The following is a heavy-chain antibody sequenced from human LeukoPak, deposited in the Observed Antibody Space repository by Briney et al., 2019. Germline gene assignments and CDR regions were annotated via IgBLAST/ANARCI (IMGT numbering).Heavy chain of an antibody. J-gene: IGHJ6*03. CDR3: ARGAVAGIDYYYYYMDV. CDR1: GFTFSSYW. D-gene: IGHD6-19*01. V-gene: IGHV3-64*01. CDR2: ISINGGST. Sequence: GGSLRLSCAASGFTFSSYWMSWVRQAPGKGLEYVSGISINGGSTYYANSVKGRFSISRDNSKNTLYLQMGSLRAEDMAVYYCARGAVAGIDYYYYYMDVWGKGTTVTISS.